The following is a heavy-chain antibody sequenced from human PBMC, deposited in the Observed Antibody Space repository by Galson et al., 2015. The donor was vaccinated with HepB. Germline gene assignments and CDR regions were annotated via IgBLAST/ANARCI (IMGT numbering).Heavy chain of an antibody. V-gene: IGHV3-23*01. CDR3: VKDLGRFALGAGY. CDR1: GFTFSIYA. CDR2: IIGSGYDT. Sequence: SLRLSCAASGFTFSIYAMSWVRQAPGKGLEWVSGIIGSGYDTDYADSVKGRFTISKDNSNNALYLQMNSLRAEDTAVYYCVKDLGRFALGAGYWGQGALGTGSS. J-gene: IGHJ4*02. D-gene: IGHD3-16*01.